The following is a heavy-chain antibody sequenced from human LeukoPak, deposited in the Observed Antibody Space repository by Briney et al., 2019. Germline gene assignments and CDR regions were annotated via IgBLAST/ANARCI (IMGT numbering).Heavy chain of an antibody. D-gene: IGHD1-1*01. CDR3: ASHPTTNPSKKTKASVG. J-gene: IGHJ4*02. CDR2: ISSSGSTI. Sequence: GGSLRLSCAASGFTFSDYYMSWIRQAPGKGLEWVSYISSSGSTIYYADSVKGRFTISRDNAKNSLYLQMNSLRAEDTAVYYCASHPTTNPSKKTKASVGGGQGTLVTVSS. CDR1: GFTFSDYY. V-gene: IGHV3-11*04.